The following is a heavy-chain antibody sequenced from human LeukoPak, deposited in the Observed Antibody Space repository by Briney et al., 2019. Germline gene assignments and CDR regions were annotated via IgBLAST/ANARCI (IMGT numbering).Heavy chain of an antibody. D-gene: IGHD2-15*01. J-gene: IGHJ4*02. V-gene: IGHV3-7*02. CDR1: GFTFSGYW. Sequence: PGGSLRLSGAASGFTFSGYWMDWVRQAPGKGLEWVANIKADGSGIYYVDSVKGRFTISRDNAKNSLYLQMNSLRAEDTAVYYCTRSLDYWGQGTLVTVSS. CDR2: IKADGSGI. CDR3: TRSLDY.